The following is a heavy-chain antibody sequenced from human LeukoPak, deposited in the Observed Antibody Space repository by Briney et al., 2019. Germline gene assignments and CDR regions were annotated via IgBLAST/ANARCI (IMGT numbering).Heavy chain of an antibody. Sequence: SETLSLTCTVSGGSISRSSYYWGWIRQPPGKGLEWIGSIYYSGSTYYNPSLESRVTISVDTSKNQFSLKLSSVTAADTAVYYCVPMYSSGWPRPNWFDPWGQGTLVTVSS. CDR2: IYYSGST. V-gene: IGHV4-39*01. D-gene: IGHD6-19*01. CDR3: VPMYSSGWPRPNWFDP. CDR1: GGSISRSSYY. J-gene: IGHJ5*02.